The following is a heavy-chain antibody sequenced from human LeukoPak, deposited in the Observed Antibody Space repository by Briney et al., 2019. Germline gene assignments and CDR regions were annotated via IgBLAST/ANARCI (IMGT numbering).Heavy chain of an antibody. Sequence: PGGSLRLSCAASGFTFSSYWMSWVRQAPGKGLEWVANIKQDGSEKYYVDPVKGRFTISRDNAKNSLYLQMNSLRAEDTAVYYCARDCYQVRGVTRRNWFDPWGQGTLVTVSS. D-gene: IGHD3-10*01. V-gene: IGHV3-7*04. CDR2: IKQDGSEK. CDR1: GFTFSSYW. J-gene: IGHJ5*02. CDR3: ARDCYQVRGVTRRNWFDP.